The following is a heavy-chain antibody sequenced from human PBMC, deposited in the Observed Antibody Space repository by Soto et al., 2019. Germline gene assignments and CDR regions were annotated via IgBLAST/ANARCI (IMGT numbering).Heavy chain of an antibody. D-gene: IGHD5-12*01. V-gene: IGHV3-30-3*01. Sequence: GGSLRLSCAASGFTFSSYAMHWVRQAPGKGLEWVAVISYDGSNKYYADSVKGRFTISRDNSKNTLYLQMNSLRAEDTAVYYCARRLSGYDRIFDYWGQGTLVTVSS. CDR2: ISYDGSNK. CDR3: ARRLSGYDRIFDY. CDR1: GFTFSSYA. J-gene: IGHJ4*02.